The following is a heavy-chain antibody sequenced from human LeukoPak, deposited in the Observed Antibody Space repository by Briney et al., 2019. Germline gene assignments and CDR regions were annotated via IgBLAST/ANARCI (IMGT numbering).Heavy chain of an antibody. V-gene: IGHV3-30-3*01. CDR3: ARAHPLYCSSTSCYTDYFDY. J-gene: IGHJ4*02. D-gene: IGHD2-2*02. CDR1: GFTFSSYA. Sequence: PGGSLRLSCAASGFTFSSYAVHWVRQAPGKGLEWVAVISYDGSNKYYADSVKGRFTISRDNSKNTLYLQMNSLRAEDTAVYYCARAHPLYCSSTSCYTDYFDYWGQGTLVTVSS. CDR2: ISYDGSNK.